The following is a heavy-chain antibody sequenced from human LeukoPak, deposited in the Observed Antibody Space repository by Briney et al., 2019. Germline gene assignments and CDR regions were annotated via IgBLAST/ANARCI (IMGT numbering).Heavy chain of an antibody. CDR2: IYSGGST. V-gene: IGHV3-53*01. J-gene: IGHJ4*02. Sequence: GGSLRLSCAASGFTVSSNYMSWVRQAPGKGLEWVSVIYSGGSTYYADSVKGRFTISRDKSKNTLYLQMNSLRAEDTAVYYCVTEVIIAVTGNDYWGQGSLVTVSS. CDR3: VTEVIIAVTGNDY. CDR1: GFTVSSNY. D-gene: IGHD6-19*01.